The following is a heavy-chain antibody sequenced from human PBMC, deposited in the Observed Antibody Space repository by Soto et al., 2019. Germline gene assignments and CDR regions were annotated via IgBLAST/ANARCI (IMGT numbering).Heavy chain of an antibody. Sequence: ASVKVSCKASGYTFTGYYMHWVRQAPGQGLEWMGWINPNSGGTNYAQKFQGWVTMTRDTSISTAYMELSRLRSDDTAVYYCASSPHISGRIGYYYYGMDVWGQGTTVTVSS. CDR3: ASSPHISGRIGYYYYGMDV. CDR1: GYTFTGYY. V-gene: IGHV1-2*04. J-gene: IGHJ6*02. CDR2: INPNSGGT. D-gene: IGHD6-19*01.